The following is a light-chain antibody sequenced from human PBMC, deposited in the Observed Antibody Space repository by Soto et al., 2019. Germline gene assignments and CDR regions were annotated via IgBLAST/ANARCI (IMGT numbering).Light chain of an antibody. Sequence: QSVLTQPLSGSSSPVQAVTITKTKTSSDVGGYDFVSWYQQHPGKAPKLMIYDVNKRPSGVPDRFSGSKSGNTASLTVSGLQAEDEADYYCSSYAGSNKNVFGTGTKFTVL. CDR3: SSYAGSNKNV. CDR2: DVN. J-gene: IGLJ1*01. CDR1: SSDVGGYDF. V-gene: IGLV2-8*02.